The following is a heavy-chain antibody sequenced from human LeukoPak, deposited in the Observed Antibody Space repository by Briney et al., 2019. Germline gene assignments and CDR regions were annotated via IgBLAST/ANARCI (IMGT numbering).Heavy chain of an antibody. V-gene: IGHV3-23*01. Sequence: GGSLRLSCEASGFTFSTFAMIWVRQPPGKGLEWVSSIFPSGGEIHYADSVKGRFTISRDNSKNTLYLQMNSLRAEDTAVYYCAKLSDQLLWFGELFPQFDYWGQGTLVTVSS. CDR3: AKLSDQLLWFGELFPQFDY. CDR1: GFTFSTFA. D-gene: IGHD3-10*01. CDR2: IFPSGGEI. J-gene: IGHJ4*02.